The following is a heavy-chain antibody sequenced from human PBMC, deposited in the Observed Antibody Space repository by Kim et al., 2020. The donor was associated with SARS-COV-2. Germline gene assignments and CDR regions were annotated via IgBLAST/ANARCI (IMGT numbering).Heavy chain of an antibody. Sequence: GGSLRLSCAASGFTFSSYWMNWVRRAPGKGLEWVANIKQDGSEKYYVESVKGRFTISRDNAKNSLYQQMNSLRAEDTAVYYCARGPVGYSFDYWGQGTLVTVSS. J-gene: IGHJ4*02. V-gene: IGHV3-7*01. D-gene: IGHD5-18*01. CDR3: ARGPVGYSFDY. CDR2: IKQDGSEK. CDR1: GFTFSSYW.